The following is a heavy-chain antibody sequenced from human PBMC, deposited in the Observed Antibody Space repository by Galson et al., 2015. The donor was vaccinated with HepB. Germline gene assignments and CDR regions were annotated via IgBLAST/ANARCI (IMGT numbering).Heavy chain of an antibody. Sequence: SVKASCKASGYISTSFAIHWVRQAPGQNLEWMGWINAGNGDTTYSPNLQGRVTITWDTSATTAYMELSILRSEDTAVYYCVRIRADLVSPIYFDPWCQVTPVTVSS. J-gene: IGHJ5*02. D-gene: IGHD2-2*02. CDR1: GYISTSFA. V-gene: IGHV1-3*01. CDR3: VRIRADLVSPIYFDP. CDR2: INAGNGDT.